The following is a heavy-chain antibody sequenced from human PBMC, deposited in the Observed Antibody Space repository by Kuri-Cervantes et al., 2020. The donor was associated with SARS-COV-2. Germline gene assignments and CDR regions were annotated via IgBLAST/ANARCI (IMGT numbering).Heavy chain of an antibody. V-gene: IGHV3-30*18. CDR1: GFPFDTYG. Sequence: GGSLRLSCAASGFPFDTYGIHWVRQAPGKGLEWVAVISFDGTKKYYADSVKGRFTISRDNSKNTLYLQMNSLRAEDTAVYYCAKDRRSLGGWSPYYFDYWGQGTLVTVSS. CDR2: ISFDGTKK. CDR3: AKDRRSLGGWSPYYFDY. J-gene: IGHJ4*02. D-gene: IGHD6-19*01.